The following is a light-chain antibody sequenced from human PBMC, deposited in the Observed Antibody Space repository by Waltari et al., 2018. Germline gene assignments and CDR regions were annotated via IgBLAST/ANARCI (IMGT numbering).Light chain of an antibody. Sequence: EIVMTQSPATLSVSPGERATISCRASQSISSQLAWYQQKPGQAPRLLIYGASTRATGIPARFSGSGSVTEFTLTISSLQSEDFAVYFCQQYHESPPITFGPGTKVDIK. CDR1: QSISSQ. V-gene: IGKV3-15*01. CDR2: GAS. J-gene: IGKJ3*01. CDR3: QQYHESPPIT.